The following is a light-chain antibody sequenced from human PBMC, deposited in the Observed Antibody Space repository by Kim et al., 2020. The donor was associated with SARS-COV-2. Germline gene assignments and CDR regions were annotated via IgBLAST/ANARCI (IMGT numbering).Light chain of an antibody. J-gene: IGKJ2*01. CDR1: HSVNSNY. Sequence: LSPVERATLSCRASHSVNSNYLAWYQQKPGQAPRVLIYGASTRATGVPDRFGGSGSGTDFTLTITRLEPEDFAVYFCKQYGSSPRTFGQGTKLEI. CDR3: KQYGSSPRT. CDR2: GAS. V-gene: IGKV3-20*01.